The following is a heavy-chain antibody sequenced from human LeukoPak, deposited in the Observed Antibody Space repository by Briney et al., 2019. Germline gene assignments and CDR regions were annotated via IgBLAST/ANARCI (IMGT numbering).Heavy chain of an antibody. CDR3: ARGRGPYYYYYYYMDV. CDR1: GFTFSSYE. D-gene: IGHD5-24*01. V-gene: IGHV3-48*03. CDR2: ISSSGSTI. Sequence: GGSLRLSCAASGFTFSSYEMNWGRQAPGKGLEWVSYISSSGSTIYYADSVKGRFTISRDNAKNSLYLQMNSLRAEDTAVYYCARGRGPYYYYYYYMDVWGKGTTVTVSS. J-gene: IGHJ6*03.